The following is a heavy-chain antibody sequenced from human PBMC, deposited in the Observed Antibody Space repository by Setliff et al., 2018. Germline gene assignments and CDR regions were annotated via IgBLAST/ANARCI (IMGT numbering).Heavy chain of an antibody. CDR1: GGSISSTSCY. CDR2: IFYTGSS. D-gene: IGHD3-22*01. V-gene: IGHV4-39*07. CDR3: ASPRLSYYDNGAFPSDAFDL. J-gene: IGHJ3*01. Sequence: EPLSLTCTVSGGSISSTSCYWGWIRQPPGKGLEWIGSIFYTGSSYYNPSLKSRVTISVDTSKNQFSLKLRSVTAADTAVYYCASPRLSYYDNGAFPSDAFDLWGQGTMVTVSS.